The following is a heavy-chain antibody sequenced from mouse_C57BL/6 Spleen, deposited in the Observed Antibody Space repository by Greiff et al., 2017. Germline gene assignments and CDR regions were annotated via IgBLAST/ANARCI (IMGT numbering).Heavy chain of an antibody. D-gene: IGHD4-1*01. V-gene: IGHV1-81*01. J-gene: IGHJ4*01. CDR1: GYTFTSYG. CDR2: IYPRSGNT. CDR3: ARHWGVGAMDY. Sequence: QVQLQQSGAELARPGASVKLSCKASGYTFTSYGISWVKQRTGQGLEWIGEIYPRSGNTYYNEKFKGKATLTADKSSSTAYMALSSLTSEDSAVYFGARHWGVGAMDYWGQGTSVTVSS.